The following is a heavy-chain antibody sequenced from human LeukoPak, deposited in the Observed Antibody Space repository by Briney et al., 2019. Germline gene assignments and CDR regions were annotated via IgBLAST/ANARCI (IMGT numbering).Heavy chain of an antibody. CDR2: ISSSSSYI. V-gene: IGHV3-21*04. Sequence: GGSLRLSCAASGFTFSSYSMNWVRQAPGKGLEWVSSISSSSSYIYYADSVKGRFTISRDNSKNTLYLQMNSLRAEDTAVYYCAKVDYYDSSGPYGMDVWGQGTTVTVSS. D-gene: IGHD3-22*01. J-gene: IGHJ6*02. CDR1: GFTFSSYS. CDR3: AKVDYYDSSGPYGMDV.